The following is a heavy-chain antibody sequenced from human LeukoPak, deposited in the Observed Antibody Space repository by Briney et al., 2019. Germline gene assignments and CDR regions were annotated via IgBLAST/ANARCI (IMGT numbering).Heavy chain of an antibody. CDR1: GGSISSYY. D-gene: IGHD3-22*01. J-gene: IGHJ6*03. CDR2: IYTSGST. V-gene: IGHV4-4*07. CDR3: ARDYDSTGYYYYYMDV. Sequence: PSETLSLTCTVSGGSISSYYWSWIRQPAGKGLEWIGRIYTSGSTNYNPSLRSRVTMSVDTSKNQFSLKLSSVTAADTAVYYCARDYDSTGYYYYYMDVWGKGTTVTVSS.